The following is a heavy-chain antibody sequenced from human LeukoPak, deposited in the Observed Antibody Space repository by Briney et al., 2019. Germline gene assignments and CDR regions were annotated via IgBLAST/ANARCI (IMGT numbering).Heavy chain of an antibody. CDR1: GFTFSNYW. CDR2: VNTDGRHT. Sequence: GGSLRLSCAASGFTFSNYWMHWVRQAPGKGLVWVSRVNTDGRHTDYADSVKGRFTISRDNAKNTLYLQINSLRVGDTAVYYCARDMAYRSDFDAFDMWGQGTLVTVSS. D-gene: IGHD6-19*01. V-gene: IGHV3-74*01. J-gene: IGHJ3*02. CDR3: ARDMAYRSDFDAFDM.